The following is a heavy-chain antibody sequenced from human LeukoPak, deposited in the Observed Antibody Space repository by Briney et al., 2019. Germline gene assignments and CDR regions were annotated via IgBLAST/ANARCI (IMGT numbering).Heavy chain of an antibody. CDR1: GYTFTSYG. CDR2: IIPIFGTA. Sequence: ASVKVSCKASGYTFTSYGISWVRQAPGQGLEWMGGIIPIFGTANYAQKFQGRVTITTDESTSTAYMELSSLRSEDTAVYYCASGTRVAAAGTSAFDIWGQGTMVTVSS. J-gene: IGHJ3*02. V-gene: IGHV1-69*05. D-gene: IGHD6-13*01. CDR3: ASGTRVAAAGTSAFDI.